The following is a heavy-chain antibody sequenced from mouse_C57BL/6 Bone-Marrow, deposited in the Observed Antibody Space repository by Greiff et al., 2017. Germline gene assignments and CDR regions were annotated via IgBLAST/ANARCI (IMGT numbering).Heavy chain of an antibody. CDR2: ISSGGSYT. CDR1: GFTFSSYG. D-gene: IGHD1-1*01. CDR3: ARRSEPYGAMDY. Sequence: EVMLVESGGDLVKPGGSLKLSCAASGFTFSSYGMSWVRQTPDKRLEWVATISSGGSYTYYPDSVKGRFTISRDNAKNTLYLQMSRLTSEDTAMYYGARRSEPYGAMDYWGTGTSVTVSS. V-gene: IGHV5-6*02. J-gene: IGHJ4*01.